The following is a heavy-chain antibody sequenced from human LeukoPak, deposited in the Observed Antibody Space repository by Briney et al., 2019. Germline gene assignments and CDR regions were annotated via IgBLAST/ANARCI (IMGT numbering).Heavy chain of an antibody. Sequence: GGSLRLSCAASGFTVSSYGMHWVRQAPGKGLEWVAFIRYDGSNKYYADSVKGRFTISRDNSKNTLYLQMNSLRAEDTAVYYCAKAFAIVVVPAAIKGEFFYFDYWGQGTLVTVSS. D-gene: IGHD2-2*01. J-gene: IGHJ4*02. CDR1: GFTVSSYG. V-gene: IGHV3-30*02. CDR2: IRYDGSNK. CDR3: AKAFAIVVVPAAIKGEFFYFDY.